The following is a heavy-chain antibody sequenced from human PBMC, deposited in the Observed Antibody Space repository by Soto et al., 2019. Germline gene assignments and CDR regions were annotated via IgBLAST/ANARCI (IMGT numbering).Heavy chain of an antibody. CDR3: ARVGYSYGPQIYYYYYMDV. V-gene: IGHV4-59*01. J-gene: IGHJ6*03. Sequence: LSETLSLTCTVSGGSISSYYWSWIRQPPGKGLEWIGYIYYSGSTNYNPSLKSRVTISVDTSKNQFSLKLSSVTAADTAVYYCARVGYSYGPQIYYYYYMDVWGKGTTVTVSS. CDR1: GGSISSYY. CDR2: IYYSGST. D-gene: IGHD5-18*01.